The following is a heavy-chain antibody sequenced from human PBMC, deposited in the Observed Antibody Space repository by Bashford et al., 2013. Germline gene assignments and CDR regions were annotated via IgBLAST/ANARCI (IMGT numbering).Heavy chain of an antibody. V-gene: IGHV3-21*05. CDR1: GFTFSSYN. Sequence: GGSLRLSCAASGFTFSSYNVNWVRQAPGKGLEWVSYISSGSTYTNYTDSVKGRFTISRDNAKNSLYLQMNSLRAEDTAVYYCVRTVAGLNWYFDLWGRGTLVTVSS. J-gene: IGHJ2*01. CDR2: ISSGSTYT. CDR3: VRTVAGLNWYFDL. D-gene: IGHD6-19*01.